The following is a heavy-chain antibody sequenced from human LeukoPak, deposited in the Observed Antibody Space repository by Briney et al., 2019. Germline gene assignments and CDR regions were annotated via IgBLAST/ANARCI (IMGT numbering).Heavy chain of an antibody. V-gene: IGHV4-39*07. D-gene: IGHD3-22*01. J-gene: IGHJ4*02. CDR3: ARRGFDSNPFDY. CDR1: GGSISSSSYY. Sequence: SETLSLTCTVSGGSISSSSYYWGWIRQPPGKGLEWIGSIYHSGSTYYNPSLKSRVTISVDTSKNQFSLKLSSVTAAGTAVYYCARRGFDSNPFDYWGQGTLVTVSS. CDR2: IYHSGST.